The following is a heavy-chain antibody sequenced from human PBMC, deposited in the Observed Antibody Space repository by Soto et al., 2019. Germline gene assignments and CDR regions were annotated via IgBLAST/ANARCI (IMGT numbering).Heavy chain of an antibody. V-gene: IGHV3-7*01. CDR1: GFTFNNYW. J-gene: IGHJ4*02. D-gene: IGHD6-25*01. CDR3: AREKRANGYFDY. CDR2: IKQDGSGK. Sequence: EVQLVESGGGLVQPGGSLRLSCAASGFTFNNYWMTWVRQAPGKGLEWVASIKQDGSGKYYEDSVKGRFTISRDNAKNSLSLQVNSLRAEDTAVYYCAREKRANGYFDYWGRGTLVTVSS.